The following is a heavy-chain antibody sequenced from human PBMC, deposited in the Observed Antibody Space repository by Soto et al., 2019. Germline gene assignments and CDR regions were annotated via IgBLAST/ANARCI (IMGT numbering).Heavy chain of an antibody. CDR2: ISSSSYI. D-gene: IGHD1-7*01. J-gene: IGHJ3*02. CDR1: GFTFSSYS. Sequence: GGSLRLSCAASGFTFSSYSMNWVRQAPGKGLEWVSSISSSSYIYYADSVKGRFTISRDNAKNSLYLQMNSLRAEDTAVYYCASGAEEYNWNYLTAFDIWGQGTMVTVSS. CDR3: ASGAEEYNWNYLTAFDI. V-gene: IGHV3-21*01.